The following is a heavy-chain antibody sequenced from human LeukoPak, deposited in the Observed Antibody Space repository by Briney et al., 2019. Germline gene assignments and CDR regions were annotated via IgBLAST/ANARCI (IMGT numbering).Heavy chain of an antibody. CDR1: GGSISSYY. J-gene: IGHJ4*02. CDR2: IYYSGST. CDR3: ARGALGEFDY. Sequence: PSETLSLTCTVSGGSISSYYWSWIRQPPGKGLEWIGYIYYSGSTNYNPSLKGRVTISVDTSKNQFSLKLSSVTAADTAVYYCARGALGEFDYWGQGTLVTVSS. V-gene: IGHV4-59*01. D-gene: IGHD3-10*01.